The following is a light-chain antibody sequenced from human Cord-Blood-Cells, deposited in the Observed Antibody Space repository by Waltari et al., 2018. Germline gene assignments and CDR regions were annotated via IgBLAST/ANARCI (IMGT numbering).Light chain of an antibody. V-gene: IGKV1-8*01. CDR2: AAS. CDR3: QQYYSYPIT. J-gene: IGKJ5*01. CDR1: QGISSY. Sequence: AIRMTQSPSSFSASTGDRVTITCRASQGISSYLAWYQQKPGKAPKLLIYAASTLQSGVPSRFSGSGSGIDFTLTISCLQSEDFATYYSQQYYSYPITFGQGTRLEIK.